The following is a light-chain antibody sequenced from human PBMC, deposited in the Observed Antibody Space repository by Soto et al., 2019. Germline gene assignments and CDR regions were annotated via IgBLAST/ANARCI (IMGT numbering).Light chain of an antibody. J-gene: IGKJ4*01. V-gene: IGKV3-11*01. CDR3: QQRSNWPLT. CDR2: DAS. Sequence: EIVLTQSPATLSLSPGERATLSCRASQSVSSYLDWYQQKPGQAPRLLIYDASNRATGIPARFSGSGSGADFALTISSLEPEEFAVYYCQQRSNWPLTFGGGTKVETK. CDR1: QSVSSY.